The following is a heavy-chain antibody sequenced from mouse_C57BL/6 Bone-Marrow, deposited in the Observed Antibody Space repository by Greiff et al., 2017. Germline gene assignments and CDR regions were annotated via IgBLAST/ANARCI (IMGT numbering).Heavy chain of an antibody. D-gene: IGHD2-3*01. V-gene: IGHV3-6*01. CDR3: ARRIYSYYAMDY. Sequence: EVQLQQPGPGLVKPSQSLSLTCSVTGYSITSGYYWNWIRQFPGNKLEWLGYISYDSCNNYNPSLKNQISITRDPSKNQFVLKLKSVTTEDTATDYGARRIYSYYAMDYWGQGTSFTVSA. CDR2: ISYDSCN. CDR1: GYSITSGYY. J-gene: IGHJ4*01.